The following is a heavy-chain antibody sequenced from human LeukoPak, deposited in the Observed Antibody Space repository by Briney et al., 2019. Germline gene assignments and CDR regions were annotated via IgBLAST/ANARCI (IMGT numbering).Heavy chain of an antibody. Sequence: SETLSLTCTVSGGSVSSGRYYWSWIRQPPGKGLEWIGYIYYSGSTNYNPSLKSRATISVDTSKNQFSLKLSSVTAADTAVYYCAREVGIAARPFDYWGQGTLVTVSS. CDR2: IYYSGST. D-gene: IGHD6-6*01. J-gene: IGHJ4*02. V-gene: IGHV4-61*01. CDR3: AREVGIAARPFDY. CDR1: GGSVSSGRYY.